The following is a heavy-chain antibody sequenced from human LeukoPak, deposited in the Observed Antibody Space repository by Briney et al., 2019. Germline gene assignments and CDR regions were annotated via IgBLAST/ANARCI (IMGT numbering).Heavy chain of an antibody. Sequence: SGPPLSNPTQTLTLTCTFSGFALPTPGMCVGWIRQPPGKALEWHGLLDWNNDEYYTPSLKTWLTSAKGTSKNQVVLTIINMDPVDTATYSCAQGMGSSGYYSSFDAWGPGTLVTVSS. V-gene: IGHV2-70*01. CDR1: GFALPTPGMC. D-gene: IGHD3-22*01. J-gene: IGHJ4*02. CDR2: LDWNNDE. CDR3: AQGMGSSGYYSSFDA.